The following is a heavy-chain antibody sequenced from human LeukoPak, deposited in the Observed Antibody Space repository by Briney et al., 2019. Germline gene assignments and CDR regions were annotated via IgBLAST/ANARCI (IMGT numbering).Heavy chain of an antibody. CDR1: GDSISSYY. CDR2: IYYSGST. D-gene: IGHD1-26*01. CDR3: AQLNSGIYYFDY. V-gene: IGHV4-59*01. Sequence: SETLSLTCTVSGDSISSYYWSWIRQPPGKGLEWIGYIYYSGSTNYNPSLKSRVTISVDTSKNQFSLKLSSVTAADTAVYYCAQLNSGIYYFDYWGQGTLVTVSS. J-gene: IGHJ4*02.